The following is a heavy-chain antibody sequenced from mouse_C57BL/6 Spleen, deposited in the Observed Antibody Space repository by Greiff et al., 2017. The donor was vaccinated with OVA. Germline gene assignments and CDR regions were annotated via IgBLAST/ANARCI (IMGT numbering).Heavy chain of an antibody. CDR2: IDPSDSYT. V-gene: IGHV1-50*01. CDR3: ARDYAYFDY. Sequence: QLQQPGAELVKPGASVKLSCKASGYTFTSYWMQWVKQRPGQGLEWIGEIDPSDSYTNYNQKFKGKATLTVDTSSSTAYMQLSSRTAEDSEVYYCARDYAYFDYWGQGTTLTVSS. CDR1: GYTFTSYW. J-gene: IGHJ2*01. D-gene: IGHD2-4*01.